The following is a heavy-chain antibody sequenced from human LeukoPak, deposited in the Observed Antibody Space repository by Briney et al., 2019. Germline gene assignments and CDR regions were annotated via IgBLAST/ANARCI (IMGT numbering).Heavy chain of an antibody. CDR1: GYTFTSYD. CDR3: ARGVSSYQWYYYYYYMDV. J-gene: IGHJ6*03. D-gene: IGHD2-8*01. CDR2: MNPNGGNT. Sequence: GESLKISCKASGYTFTSYDINWVRQATGQGLEWMGWMNPNGGNTGYAQKFQGRVTITRNTSISTAYMELSSLRSEDTAVYYCARGVSSYQWYYYYYYMDVWGKGTTVTVSS. V-gene: IGHV1-8*03.